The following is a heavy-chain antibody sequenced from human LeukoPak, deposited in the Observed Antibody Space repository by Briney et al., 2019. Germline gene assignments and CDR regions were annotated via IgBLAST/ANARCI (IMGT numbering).Heavy chain of an antibody. D-gene: IGHD6-25*01. CDR3: ARGGRSGIDI. CDR2: INHSGST. CDR1: GGSISNNY. J-gene: IGHJ3*02. V-gene: IGHV4-34*01. Sequence: SETLSLTCTVSGGSISNNYWSWFQQPPGKGLERIGEINHSGSTNYNPSLKSRVTISVDTSKNQFSLKLSSVTAADTAVYYCARGGRSGIDIWGQGTMVTVSS.